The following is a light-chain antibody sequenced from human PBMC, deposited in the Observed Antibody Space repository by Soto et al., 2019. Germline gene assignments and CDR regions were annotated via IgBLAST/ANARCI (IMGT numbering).Light chain of an antibody. CDR1: QTVNRNY. J-gene: IGKJ1*01. CDR2: GVS. CDR3: QQYIDSPRT. V-gene: IGKV3-20*01. Sequence: EIVLTQSPGTLALSLGDGATLSCRASQTVNRNYLAWYHQKPGQPPRLLIYGVSNRATGVPDRFRGGGSGTEFTLTIVRLEPDDFGTYYCQQYIDSPRTFGQGTSVEVK.